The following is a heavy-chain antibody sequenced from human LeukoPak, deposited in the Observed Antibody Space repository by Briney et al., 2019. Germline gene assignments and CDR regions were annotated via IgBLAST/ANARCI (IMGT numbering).Heavy chain of an antibody. J-gene: IGHJ3*02. Sequence: ASVKVSCKASGYTFTDYYMHWVRQAPGQGLEWMGWINPDSGGTNYAQKFQGRVTMTRDTSISTAYMELSRLRSDDTAVYYCASDWGLSQLEYCSNTNCYMGACDIWGQGTMVTVSS. CDR2: INPDSGGT. D-gene: IGHD2-2*02. CDR3: ASDWGLSQLEYCSNTNCYMGACDI. CDR1: GYTFTDYY. V-gene: IGHV1-2*02.